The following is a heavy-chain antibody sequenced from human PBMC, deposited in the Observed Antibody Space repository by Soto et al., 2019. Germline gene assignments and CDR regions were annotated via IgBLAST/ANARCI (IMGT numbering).Heavy chain of an antibody. V-gene: IGHV3-30*18. J-gene: IGHJ6*02. CDR2: TSYDGSNT. D-gene: IGHD3-3*01. CDR1: GFIFSRHG. CDR3: AKDRGSYDIWSGTQRYYAMAV. Sequence: QGQLVESGGGVVQPGTSLRLSCAASGFIFSRHGMHWVRQAPGKGLEWVAFTSYDGSNTYYADSVKGRFTISRDNPKNTLFLQMNSLRPNDTALYFCAKDRGSYDIWSGTQRYYAMAVWGQGATVTVSS.